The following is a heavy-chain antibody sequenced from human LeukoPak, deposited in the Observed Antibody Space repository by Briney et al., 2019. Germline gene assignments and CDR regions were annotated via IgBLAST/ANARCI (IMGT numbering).Heavy chain of an antibody. V-gene: IGHV1-8*01. J-gene: IGHJ4*02. CDR2: MNPNSGNT. Sequence: ASVTVSFKASGYTFTSYDINWVRQATGQGLEWMGWMNPNSGNTGYAQKFQGRVTMTRNTSISTAYMELSSLRSEDTAVYYCASFDIAVAGTLDYWGQGTLVTVSS. CDR1: GYTFTSYD. D-gene: IGHD6-19*01. CDR3: ASFDIAVAGTLDY.